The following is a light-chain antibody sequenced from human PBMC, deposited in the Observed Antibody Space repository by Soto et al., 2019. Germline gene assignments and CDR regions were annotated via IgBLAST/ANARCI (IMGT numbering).Light chain of an antibody. V-gene: IGLV7-46*01. CDR1: TGAVTSGHY. CDR3: LLLYPGARV. J-gene: IGLJ1*01. CDR2: DTS. Sequence: QAVVTQETSLTVSPGGTVTLTCCSSTGAVTSGHYPYWFQQRPGQAPRTLIYDTSNKLSWTPVRFSGSLLGGKAALTLAGAQAEDEAEYYCLLLYPGARVFGTGTKVTVL.